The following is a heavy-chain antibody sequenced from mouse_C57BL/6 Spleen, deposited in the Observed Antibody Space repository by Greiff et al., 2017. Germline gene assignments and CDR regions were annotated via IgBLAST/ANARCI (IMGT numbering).Heavy chain of an antibody. V-gene: IGHV10-1*01. CDR1: GFSFNTYA. D-gene: IGHD1-1*01. CDR3: VGSRRGPDAMDD. Sequence: EVMLVESGGGLVQPKGSLKLSCAASGFSFNTYAMNWVRQAPGKGLKWVARIRSKSNNYATYYADSVKDRFTISRDDSESMLYLQMNNLKTEDTAMYYCVGSRRGPDAMDDWGQGTSVTVSS. J-gene: IGHJ4*01. CDR2: IRSKSNNYAT.